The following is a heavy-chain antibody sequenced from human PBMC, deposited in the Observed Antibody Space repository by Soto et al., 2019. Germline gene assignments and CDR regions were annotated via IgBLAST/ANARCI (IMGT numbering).Heavy chain of an antibody. CDR3: ARESWGELGSSWSNWFDP. CDR2: IYSGGST. CDR1: GFTVSGNY. D-gene: IGHD6-13*01. J-gene: IGHJ5*02. V-gene: IGHV3-66*01. Sequence: GGSLRLSCAASGFTVSGNYMSWVRQAPGKGLEWVSVIYSGGSTYYADSVKGRLTISRDNSKNTLYLQMNSLRAEDTAVYYCARESWGELGSSWSNWFDPGGQGTLVTVSS.